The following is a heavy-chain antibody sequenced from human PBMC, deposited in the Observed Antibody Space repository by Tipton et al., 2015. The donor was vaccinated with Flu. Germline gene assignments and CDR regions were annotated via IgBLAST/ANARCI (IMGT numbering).Heavy chain of an antibody. V-gene: IGHV3-74*01. CDR2: MNGAGSII. CDR3: IRSLGGSQDY. D-gene: IGHD3-10*01. Sequence: GSLRLSCSACGFTFSSHWTHWARQVPGKGLVWVSRMNGAGSIINYADSVKGRFTISRDNAKNTVYLQLNSLRGEDTAVYFCIRSLGGSQDYWGQGTLVTVSA. J-gene: IGHJ4*02. CDR1: GFTFSSHW.